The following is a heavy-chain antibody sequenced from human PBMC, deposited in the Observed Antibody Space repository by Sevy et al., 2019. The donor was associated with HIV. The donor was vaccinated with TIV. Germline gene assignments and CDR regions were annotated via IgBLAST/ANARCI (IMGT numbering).Heavy chain of an antibody. Sequence: GGSLRLSCAASGFTFSSDWMSWVRQAPGKELEWVANIKQDGSEKYYVDSVKGRFTISRDNAKNSLYLQMNSLRAEDTAVYYCARLGLLWFEELFPEYYFDNWGQGTLVTVSS. V-gene: IGHV3-7*01. D-gene: IGHD3-10*01. CDR2: IKQDGSEK. J-gene: IGHJ4*02. CDR1: GFTFSSDW. CDR3: ARLGLLWFEELFPEYYFDN.